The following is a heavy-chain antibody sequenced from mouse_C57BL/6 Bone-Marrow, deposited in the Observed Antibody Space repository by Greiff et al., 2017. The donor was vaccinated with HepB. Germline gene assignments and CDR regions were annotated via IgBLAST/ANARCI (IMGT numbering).Heavy chain of an antibody. CDR2: ISNLAYSI. Sequence: EVMLVESGGGLVQPGGSLKLSCAASGFTFSDYGMAWVRQAPSKGPEWVAFISNLAYSIYYADTVTGRFTISRENAKNTLYLEMSSLRSEDTAMYYCARQGAYYYGSSSWYFDVWGTGTTVTVSS. CDR3: ARQGAYYYGSSSWYFDV. D-gene: IGHD1-1*01. CDR1: GFTFSDYG. J-gene: IGHJ1*03. V-gene: IGHV5-15*01.